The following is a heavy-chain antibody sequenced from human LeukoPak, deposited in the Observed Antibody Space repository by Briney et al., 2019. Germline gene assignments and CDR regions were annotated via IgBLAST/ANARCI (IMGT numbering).Heavy chain of an antibody. D-gene: IGHD3-22*01. CDR2: ISWNSGSI. CDR3: AKDLYYDSSIVDY. J-gene: IGHJ4*02. CDR1: GFTFDDYA. Sequence: GGSLRLSCAASGFTFDDYAMHWVRQAPGKGLEWVSGISWNSGSIGYADSVKGRFTISRDNAKNSLYLQMNSLRAEDTALYYRAKDLYYDSSIVDYWGQGTLVTVSS. V-gene: IGHV3-9*01.